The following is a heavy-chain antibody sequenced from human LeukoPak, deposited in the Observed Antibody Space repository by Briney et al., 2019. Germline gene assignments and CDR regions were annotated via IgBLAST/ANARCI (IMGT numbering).Heavy chain of an antibody. D-gene: IGHD3-3*01. J-gene: IGHJ3*01. CDR2: ISGGSDKI. Sequence: GGSLRLSCAASGFTLRSYSMDWVRQAPGKGLEWLSYISGGSDKIFYVGSVKGRFTISRDNAKNSLYLQMDSLRAEDTAVYYCTRGFWSGKSDSFDVWGQGTMVTVSS. V-gene: IGHV3-48*04. CDR1: GFTLRSYS. CDR3: TRGFWSGKSDSFDV.